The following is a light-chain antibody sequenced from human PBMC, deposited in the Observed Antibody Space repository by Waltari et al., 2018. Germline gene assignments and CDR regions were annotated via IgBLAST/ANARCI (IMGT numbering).Light chain of an antibody. CDR1: KIGSKN. CDR3: QVWDSGSDHYV. J-gene: IGLJ1*01. V-gene: IGLV3-21*02. Sequence: SYVLTQPPSVSVAPGQTARITCDGNKIGSKNVHWYQQKPGQAPVLVVYDDGDRPAGIPERFSCSNSGNTATLTISRVDAGDEADYYCQVWDSGSDHYVFGTVTKVTVL. CDR2: DDG.